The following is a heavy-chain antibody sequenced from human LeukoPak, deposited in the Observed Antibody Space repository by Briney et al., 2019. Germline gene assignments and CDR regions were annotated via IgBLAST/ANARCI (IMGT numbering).Heavy chain of an antibody. D-gene: IGHD3-10*01. CDR1: GYTFTGCY. CDR2: INPNSGGT. CDR3: ARDGVSGSGSYYIPYY. Sequence: ASVKVSCKASGYTFTGCYMHWVRQAPGQGLEWTGWINPNSGGTNYAQKFQGRVTMTRDTSISTAYMELSRLRSDDTAVYYCARDGVSGSGSYYIPYYWGQGTLVTVSS. V-gene: IGHV1-2*02. J-gene: IGHJ4*02.